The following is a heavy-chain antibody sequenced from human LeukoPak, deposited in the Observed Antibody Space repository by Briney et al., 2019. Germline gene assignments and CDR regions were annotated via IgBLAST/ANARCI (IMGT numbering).Heavy chain of an antibody. CDR3: ARDRGPPYQPLLVYFDY. Sequence: GASVKVSCKTSGYNFKTSGITWVRQAPGQGLEWMGWINPNSGGTNYAQKFQGRVTMTRDTSISTAYMELSRLRSDDTAVYYCARDRGPPYQPLLVYFDYWGQGTLVTVSS. J-gene: IGHJ4*02. CDR1: GYNFKTSG. D-gene: IGHD2-2*01. V-gene: IGHV1-2*02. CDR2: INPNSGGT.